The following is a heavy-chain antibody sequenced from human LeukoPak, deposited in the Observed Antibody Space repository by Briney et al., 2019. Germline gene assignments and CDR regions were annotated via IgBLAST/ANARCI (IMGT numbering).Heavy chain of an antibody. CDR1: RCTFSSYA. CDR3: AKGGAEWELLYGQGEFDY. D-gene: IGHD1-26*01. J-gene: IGHJ4*02. CDR2: ISGSGGRT. Sequence: GGSLRLSCVSSRCTFSSYAMSWVRQAPGKGLEWVSSISGSGGRTYYADSVKGRFTISRDNSKNTLYLQMNSLRAEDTAVYYCAKGGAEWELLYGQGEFDYWGQGTLVTVSS. V-gene: IGHV3-23*01.